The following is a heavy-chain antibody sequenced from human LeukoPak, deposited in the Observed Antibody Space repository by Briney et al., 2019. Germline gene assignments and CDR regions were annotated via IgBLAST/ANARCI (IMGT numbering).Heavy chain of an antibody. CDR1: GGSFSGYY. CDR3: ARGNIVIDYGMDV. V-gene: IGHV4-34*01. Sequence: PSETLSLTCAVYGGSFSGYYWSWIRQPPGKGLEWIGEINHSGSTNYNPSLKSRVTISVDTSKNQFSLKLSSVTAADTAVYYCARGNIVIDYGMDVWGQGTTVTVSS. CDR2: INHSGST. D-gene: IGHD2/OR15-2a*01. J-gene: IGHJ6*02.